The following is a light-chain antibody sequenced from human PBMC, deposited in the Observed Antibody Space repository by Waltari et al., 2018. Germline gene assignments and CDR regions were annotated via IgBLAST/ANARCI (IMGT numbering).Light chain of an antibody. CDR1: QSISSW. CDR3: QQYKSYSQTS. J-gene: IGKJ2*03. CDR2: KAS. Sequence: DIQMTQSPSPLSASVGDRVTITCRARQSISSWLAWYQQKPGKAPKLLIYKASNLESGVPSRFSGSESGTEFTLTISSLQPDDFATYYCQQYKSYSQTSFGQGTKLEIK. V-gene: IGKV1-5*03.